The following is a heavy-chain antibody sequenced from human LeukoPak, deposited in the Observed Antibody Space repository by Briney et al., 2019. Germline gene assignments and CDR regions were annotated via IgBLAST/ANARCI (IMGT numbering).Heavy chain of an antibody. D-gene: IGHD1-20*01. CDR1: GLTFSISA. CDR3: ATLTGTTGSDDY. CDR2: ISFDGSNK. V-gene: IGHV3-30*04. Sequence: GTSLRLSCAASGLTFSISAMHWVRQAPGKGLEWVAFISFDGSNKYYADSVKGRCTVSRDNSKSTLFLQMSTLRAEDTAVYYCATLTGTTGSDDYWGQGTLVTVSS. J-gene: IGHJ4*02.